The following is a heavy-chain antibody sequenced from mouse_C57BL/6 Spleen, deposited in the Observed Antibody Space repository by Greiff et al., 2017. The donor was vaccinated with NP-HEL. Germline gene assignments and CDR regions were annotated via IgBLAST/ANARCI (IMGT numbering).Heavy chain of an antibody. V-gene: IGHV3-6*01. Sequence: EVQLQQSGPGLVKPSQSLSLTCSVTGYSITSGYYWNWIRQFPGNKLEWMGYISYDGSNNYNPSLKNRISITRDTSKNQFFLKLNSVTTEDTATYYCARGEAYYPYFDVWGTGTTVTVSS. CDR3: ARGEAYYPYFDV. D-gene: IGHD2-10*01. CDR1: GYSITSGYY. J-gene: IGHJ1*03. CDR2: ISYDGSN.